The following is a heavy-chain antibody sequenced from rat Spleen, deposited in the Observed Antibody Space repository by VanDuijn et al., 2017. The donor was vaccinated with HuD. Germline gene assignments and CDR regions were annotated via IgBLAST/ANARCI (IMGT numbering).Heavy chain of an antibody. J-gene: IGHJ3*01. CDR2: ISYDGRST. V-gene: IGHV5-29*01. CDR3: AIGRYYSSPFAY. D-gene: IGHD1-2*01. CDR1: GFTFSDYY. Sequence: EVQLVESDGGLVQPGRSLKLSCAASGFTFSDYYMAWVRQAPTKGLEWVATISYDGRSTYYRDSGKGRFTISRDNAKSTLYLQMDSLRSEDTATYYCAIGRYYSSPFAYWGQGTLVTVSS.